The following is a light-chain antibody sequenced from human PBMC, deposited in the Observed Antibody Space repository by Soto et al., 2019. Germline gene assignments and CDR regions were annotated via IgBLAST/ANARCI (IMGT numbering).Light chain of an antibody. CDR3: QQYGSSPWA. CDR2: GAS. J-gene: IGKJ1*01. Sequence: EIVLTQSPGTLSLSPGERATLSCRASQSVSSSYLAWYQQKPGQAPRLLIYGASRRATGIPDRFRGSGSGTDFTLTISRLGPEDFAVYYCQQYGSSPWAFGQGTKVDIK. CDR1: QSVSSSY. V-gene: IGKV3-20*01.